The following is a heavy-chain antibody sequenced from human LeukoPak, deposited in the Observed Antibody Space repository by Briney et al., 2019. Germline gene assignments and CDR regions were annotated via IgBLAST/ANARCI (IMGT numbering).Heavy chain of an antibody. CDR1: GFTFTTYW. V-gene: IGHV3-48*04. J-gene: IGHJ3*02. D-gene: IGHD6-13*01. Sequence: GGSLRLSCAASGFTFTTYWISWVRQAPGKGLEWVSYISSSGSNIYYAASVKGRFTISRDNAKNSLYLQMNSLRVEDTALYYCASARVYRTTDSFDIWGQGTMVTVSS. CDR3: ASARVYRTTDSFDI. CDR2: ISSSGSNI.